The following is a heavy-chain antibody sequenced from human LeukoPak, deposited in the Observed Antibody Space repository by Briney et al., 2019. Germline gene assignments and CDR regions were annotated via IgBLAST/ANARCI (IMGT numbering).Heavy chain of an antibody. CDR1: GFSIRINY. CDR3: ARDWSEYTGMDV. Sequence: PGGSLRLSCTASGFSIRINYMSWVRQAPGKGLEWVSVIYSGGDTFYTDSVKGRFTISRDNSKNTVYLQMNSLTAADTAVYYRARDWSEYTGMDVWGQGTTVTVSS. D-gene: IGHD6-6*01. CDR2: IYSGGDT. J-gene: IGHJ6*02. V-gene: IGHV3-66*01.